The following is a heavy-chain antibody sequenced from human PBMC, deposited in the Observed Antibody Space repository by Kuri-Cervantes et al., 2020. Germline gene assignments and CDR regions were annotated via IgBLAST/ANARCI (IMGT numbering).Heavy chain of an antibody. CDR2: MNPNSGNT. D-gene: IGHD3-22*01. Sequence: ASVKVSCKASGYTFTGYYMHWVRQATGQGLEWMGWMNPNSGNTGYAQKFQGRVTMTRNTSISTAYMELSSLRSEDTAVYYCARGLTDYYDSSGYGVYWYFDLWGRGTLVTVSS. CDR1: GYTFTGYY. J-gene: IGHJ2*01. V-gene: IGHV1-8*02. CDR3: ARGLTDYYDSSGYGVYWYFDL.